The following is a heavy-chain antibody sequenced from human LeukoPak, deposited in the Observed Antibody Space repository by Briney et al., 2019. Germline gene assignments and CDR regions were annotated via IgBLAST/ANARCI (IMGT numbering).Heavy chain of an antibody. D-gene: IGHD4-17*01. CDR1: GFTFSDYW. V-gene: IGHV3-7*01. Sequence: GGSLRLSCAASGFTFSDYWMSWVRQAPGKGLEWVAYIKQDGREKYYVDSLKGRFTISRDNAKNSLYLQMNSLRAEDTAVYYCARDFYGDYALSAFDIWGQGAMVTVSS. CDR2: IKQDGREK. J-gene: IGHJ3*02. CDR3: ARDFYGDYALSAFDI.